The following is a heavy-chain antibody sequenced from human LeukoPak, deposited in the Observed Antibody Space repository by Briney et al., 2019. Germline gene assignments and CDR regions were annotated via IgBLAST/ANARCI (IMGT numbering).Heavy chain of an antibody. J-gene: IGHJ4*02. D-gene: IGHD6-13*01. Sequence: SETLSLTCTVSGGSISSSSYYWGWIRQPPGKGLEWTGSIYYSGSTYYNPSLKSRVTISVDTSKNQFSLKLSSVTAADTAVYYCARHRSSPLYYFDYWGQGTLVTVSS. CDR2: IYYSGST. CDR3: ARHRSSPLYYFDY. CDR1: GGSISSSSYY. V-gene: IGHV4-39*01.